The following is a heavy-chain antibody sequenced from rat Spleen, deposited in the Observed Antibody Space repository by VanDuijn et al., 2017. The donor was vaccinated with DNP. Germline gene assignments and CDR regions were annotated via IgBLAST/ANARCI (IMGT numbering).Heavy chain of an antibody. V-gene: IGHV5-20*01. CDR1: GFTFDDYD. CDR3: TTDFERGY. Sequence: EVQLVESGGGLVQPGRSLKLSCEASGFTFDDYDMAWVRQAPTKGLEWVTSMSGSGGSTSYRDSVKGRFTISRDNAKSILFLQMDSLRSEDTATYYCTTDFERGYWGQGVMVTVSS. J-gene: IGHJ2*01. D-gene: IGHD1-11*01. CDR2: MSGSGGST.